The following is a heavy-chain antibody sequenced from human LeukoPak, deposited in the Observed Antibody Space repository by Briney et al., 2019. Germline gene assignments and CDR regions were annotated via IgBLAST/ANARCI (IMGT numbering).Heavy chain of an antibody. CDR1: GYTFTSYI. D-gene: IGHD2-2*01. V-gene: IGHV1-18*01. J-gene: IGHJ4*02. CDR2: ISAYNGNT. Sequence: VASVKVSCKASGYTFTSYIINWVRLAPGQGLEWMGWISAYNGNTNYAEKLQGRVTMTTDTSTSTVYMELRSLRSDDTAVYYCARDPPRQLPFDYWGQGTLVTVSS. CDR3: ARDPPRQLPFDY.